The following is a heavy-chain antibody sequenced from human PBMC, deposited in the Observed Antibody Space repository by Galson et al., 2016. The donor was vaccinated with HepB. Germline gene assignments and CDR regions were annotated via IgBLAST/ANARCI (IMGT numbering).Heavy chain of an antibody. V-gene: IGHV4-31*03. CDR3: AVQQNHVFDF. CDR2: ISYSGSP. J-gene: IGHJ4*02. D-gene: IGHD1-14*01. CDR1: GVSITTNNYF. Sequence: TLSLTCSVSGVSITTNNYFWGWVRQYPGKGLEWIGYISYSGSPHYHPSLTGRVIISADTSKNQFSLTVNSVTTADTAAYYCAVQQNHVFDFWGLGTLVTVSS.